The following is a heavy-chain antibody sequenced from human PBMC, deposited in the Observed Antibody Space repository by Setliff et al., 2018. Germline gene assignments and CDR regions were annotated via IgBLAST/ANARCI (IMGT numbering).Heavy chain of an antibody. CDR3: ARDEGSGWYVGY. Sequence: ASVKVSCKASGYTFTGYYMHWVRQAPGQGLEWMGGIIPSGGSTSYAQKFQGRVTMTRDTSTSTVYMELSSLRSEDTAVYYCARDEGSGWYVGYWGQGTLVTVSS. CDR2: IIPSGGST. J-gene: IGHJ4*02. V-gene: IGHV1-46*01. CDR1: GYTFTGYY. D-gene: IGHD6-19*01.